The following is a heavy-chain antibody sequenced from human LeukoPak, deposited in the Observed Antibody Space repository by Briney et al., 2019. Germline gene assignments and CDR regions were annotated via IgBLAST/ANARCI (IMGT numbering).Heavy chain of an antibody. CDR3: ARLLDNDISGDPDTFDV. Sequence: PSETLSLTCTVSGGSISTYYWSWIRQSAGKGLEWIGRIYTSGSTDYNSSLKSRVTMSVDTSKSQFSLKLTSVTSADTAVYSCARLLDNDISGDPDTFDVWGQGTTVIVSS. V-gene: IGHV4-4*07. J-gene: IGHJ3*01. D-gene: IGHD3-22*01. CDR1: GGSISTYY. CDR2: IYTSGST.